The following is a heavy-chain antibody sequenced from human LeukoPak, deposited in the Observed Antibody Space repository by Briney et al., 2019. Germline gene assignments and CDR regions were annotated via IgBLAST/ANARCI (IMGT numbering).Heavy chain of an antibody. CDR2: IYYSGIN. Sequence: SETLSLTCTVSGGSISSYYWSWIRQPPGKGLERIGYIYYSGINNYNPSLKSPVTISVDTSKNQFSLKLSSVTAAGTAVYYCARERSSMVRGVLFDYWGQGTLVTVSS. D-gene: IGHD3-10*01. CDR3: ARERSSMVRGVLFDY. J-gene: IGHJ4*02. V-gene: IGHV4-59*01. CDR1: GGSISSYY.